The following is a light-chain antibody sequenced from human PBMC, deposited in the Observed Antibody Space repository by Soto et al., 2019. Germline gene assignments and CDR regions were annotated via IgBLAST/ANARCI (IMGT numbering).Light chain of an antibody. J-gene: IGKJ4*01. CDR1: QSISSY. Sequence: EIVVTQSPATLSLSPGERATLSCRASQSISSYLAWYQQKPGQAPRLLIYDASNRATGIPARFSGSGSGTDFTLTISSLEPEDFAVYYCQHRSNWPLTFGGGTKVEIK. CDR2: DAS. CDR3: QHRSNWPLT. V-gene: IGKV3-11*01.